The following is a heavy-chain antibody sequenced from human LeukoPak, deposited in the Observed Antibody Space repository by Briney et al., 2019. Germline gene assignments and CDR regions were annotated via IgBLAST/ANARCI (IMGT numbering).Heavy chain of an antibody. Sequence: GGSLRLSCAASGFTFSSYTIHWVRQAPGKGLEWVAVIWYDGSKKYYADSVKGRFTISRDNSKNTLDLQMDSLRAEDTAVYYCARPRSIAARYWFDPWGQGTLVTVSS. CDR3: ARPRSIAARYWFDP. CDR1: GFTFSSYT. CDR2: IWYDGSKK. J-gene: IGHJ5*02. V-gene: IGHV3-33*08. D-gene: IGHD6-6*01.